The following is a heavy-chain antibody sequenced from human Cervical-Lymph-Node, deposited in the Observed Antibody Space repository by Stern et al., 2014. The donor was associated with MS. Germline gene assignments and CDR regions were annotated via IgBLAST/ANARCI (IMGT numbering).Heavy chain of an antibody. D-gene: IGHD1-26*01. Sequence: VKLVESGAEVKKPGSSVKVSCKASGGTFSSYAISWVRQAPGQGIEWMGGIILIFGTAKYAQKFQGRVTSTAEASTRTAYREMSSLRSEDTAVYYCARGELKEGLVRGMDVWGQGTTVTVSS. J-gene: IGHJ6*02. CDR1: GGTFSSYA. CDR2: IILIFGTA. CDR3: ARGELKEGLVRGMDV. V-gene: IGHV1-69*01.